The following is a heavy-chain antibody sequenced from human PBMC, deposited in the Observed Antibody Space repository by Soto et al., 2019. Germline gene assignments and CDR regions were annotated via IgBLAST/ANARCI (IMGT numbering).Heavy chain of an antibody. J-gene: IGHJ6*02. D-gene: IGHD2-2*01. CDR1: GGSFSGYY. CDR2: INHSGST. CDR3: ARIVVVPAAMPWGDYYYYGMDV. Sequence: SETLSLTCAVYGGSFSGYYWSWIRQPPGKGLEWIGEINHSGSTNYNPSLKSRVTISVDTSKNQFSLKLSSVTAADTAVYYCARIVVVPAAMPWGDYYYYGMDVWGQGTTVTVSS. V-gene: IGHV4-34*01.